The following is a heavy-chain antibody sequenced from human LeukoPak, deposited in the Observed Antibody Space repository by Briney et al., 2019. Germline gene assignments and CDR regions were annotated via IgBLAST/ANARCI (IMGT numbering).Heavy chain of an antibody. CDR3: AKPYYYGSGSYYPYYYFDY. D-gene: IGHD3-10*01. V-gene: IGHV3-23*01. Sequence: GGSLRLSCADSGFIFSTFAMTWVRQAPGKGLEWVSAISGSGGSTYYADSVKGRFTISRDNSKNTLYLQMNSLRAEDTAVYYCAKPYYYGSGSYYPYYYFDYWGQGTLVTVSS. CDR2: ISGSGGST. J-gene: IGHJ4*02. CDR1: GFIFSTFA.